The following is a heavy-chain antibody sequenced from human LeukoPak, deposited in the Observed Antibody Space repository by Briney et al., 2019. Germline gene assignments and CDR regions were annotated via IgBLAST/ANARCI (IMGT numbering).Heavy chain of an antibody. D-gene: IGHD3-16*01. CDR2: IYTSGST. CDR3: ARASLDYDYVWGTAMGFDY. V-gene: IGHV4-4*07. J-gene: IGHJ4*02. Sequence: SETLSLTCTVSGGSISSYYWSWIRQPAGKGLEWIGRIYTSGSTNYNPSLKSRVTMSVDTSKNQFSLKLSSVTAADTAVYYCARASLDYDYVWGTAMGFDYWGQGTLATVSS. CDR1: GGSISSYY.